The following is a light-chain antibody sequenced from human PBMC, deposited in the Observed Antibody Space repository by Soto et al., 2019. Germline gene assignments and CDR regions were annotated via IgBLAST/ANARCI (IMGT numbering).Light chain of an antibody. CDR2: EVT. CDR3: SSYVGSNNLI. Sequence: QSVLTQPPSASGSPGQSVTISCTGTSSDVGVYNYVSWYQQHPGKAPKLMIYEVTKRPSGVPDRFSGSESGNTASLTVSGLQAEDEADYYCSSYVGSNNLIFGGGTQLTVL. V-gene: IGLV2-8*01. CDR1: SSDVGVYNY. J-gene: IGLJ2*01.